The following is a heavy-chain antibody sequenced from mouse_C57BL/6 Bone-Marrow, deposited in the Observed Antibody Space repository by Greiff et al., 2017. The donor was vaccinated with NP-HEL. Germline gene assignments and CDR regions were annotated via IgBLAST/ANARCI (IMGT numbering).Heavy chain of an antibody. CDR3: ARCGDYYGSRLYWYFDV. J-gene: IGHJ1*03. D-gene: IGHD1-1*01. Sequence: EVKLVESGAELVKPGASVKLSCTASGFNIKDYYMHWVKQRTEQGLEWIGRIDPEDGETKYAPKFQGKATITADTSSNTAYRQLSSLTSEDTAVYYCARCGDYYGSRLYWYFDVWGTGTTVTVSS. CDR1: GFNIKDYY. CDR2: IDPEDGET. V-gene: IGHV14-2*01.